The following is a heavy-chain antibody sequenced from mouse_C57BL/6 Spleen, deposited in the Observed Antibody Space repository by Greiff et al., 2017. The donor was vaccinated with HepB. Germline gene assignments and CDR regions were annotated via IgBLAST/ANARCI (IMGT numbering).Heavy chain of an antibody. D-gene: IGHD4-1*02. CDR1: GYTFTSYT. J-gene: IGHJ1*03. Sequence: VQLQQSGAELARPGASVKMSCKASGYTFTSYTMHWVKQRPGQGLEWIGYINPSSGYTKYNQKFKDKATLTADKSSSTAYMQLSSLTSEDSAVYYCASSSTGRYFDVWGTGTTVTVSS. CDR3: ASSSTGRYFDV. V-gene: IGHV1-4*01. CDR2: INPSSGYT.